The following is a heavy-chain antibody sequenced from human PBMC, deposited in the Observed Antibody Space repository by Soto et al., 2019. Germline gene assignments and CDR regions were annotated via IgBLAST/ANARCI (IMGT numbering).Heavy chain of an antibody. D-gene: IGHD1-1*01. J-gene: IGHJ6*03. Sequence: SETLSLTCTVSGGSISSYYWSWIRQPPGKGLEWIGYIYYSGSTNYNPSLKSRVTISVDTSKNQFSLKLSSVTAADTAVYYCAREGTGAVYMDVWGKGTTVTVSS. V-gene: IGHV4-59*01. CDR2: IYYSGST. CDR1: GGSISSYY. CDR3: AREGTGAVYMDV.